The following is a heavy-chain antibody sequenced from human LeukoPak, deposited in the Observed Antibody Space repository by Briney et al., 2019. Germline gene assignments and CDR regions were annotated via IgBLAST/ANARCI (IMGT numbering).Heavy chain of an antibody. J-gene: IGHJ3*02. CDR2: INAGNGNT. V-gene: IGHV1-3*01. Sequence: ASVKVSCKASGYDFTSYAMHWVRQAPGQRLEWMGWINAGNGNTKYSQKFQDRVTVTRDTSTSTAYMELSSLRSEDTAVYYCAKDEKGYYHDTSGYPDAFDIWGQGAMVTVSS. CDR3: AKDEKGYYHDTSGYPDAFDI. D-gene: IGHD3-22*01. CDR1: GYDFTSYA.